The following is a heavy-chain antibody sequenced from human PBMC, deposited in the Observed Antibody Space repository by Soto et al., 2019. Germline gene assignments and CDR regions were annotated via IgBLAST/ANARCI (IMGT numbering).Heavy chain of an antibody. CDR2: IIPIFGTA. D-gene: IGHD3-3*01. Sequence: SVKVSCKASGGTFSSYAISWVRQAPGQGLEWMGGIIPIFGTANYAQKFQGRVTITADKSTSTAYMELSSLRSEDTAVYYCASDDFWSGYTPRDYYYGMDVWGQGNTVTVSS. CDR3: ASDDFWSGYTPRDYYYGMDV. J-gene: IGHJ6*02. CDR1: GGTFSSYA. V-gene: IGHV1-69*06.